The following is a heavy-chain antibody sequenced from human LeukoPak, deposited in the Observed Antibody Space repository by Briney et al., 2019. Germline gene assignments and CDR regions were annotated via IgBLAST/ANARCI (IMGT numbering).Heavy chain of an antibody. CDR2: ISWNSGSI. Sequence: GGSLRLSCAASGFTFDDYAMNWVRQAPGKGLEWVSGISWNSGSIGYADSVKGRFTISRDNAKNSLYLQMNSLRAEDTALYYCAKDLGGWYLGFDYWGQGTLVTVSS. CDR3: AKDLGGWYLGFDY. V-gene: IGHV3-9*01. D-gene: IGHD6-19*01. J-gene: IGHJ4*02. CDR1: GFTFDDYA.